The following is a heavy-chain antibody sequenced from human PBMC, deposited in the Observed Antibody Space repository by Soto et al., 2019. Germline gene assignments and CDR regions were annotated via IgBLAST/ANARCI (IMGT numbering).Heavy chain of an antibody. CDR2: IYHGVRT. Sequence: SETLSLPGAVSGSSITSNHFWGWIRQPPGKGLERIGSIYHGVRTSYSNPSLRDRVTISVDTSKNQFSLRLSSVTAADPAVYYCASSVFYHGSSCYYHCLDPAGKGT. J-gene: IGHJ5*02. V-gene: IGHV4-38-2*01. CDR3: ASSVFYHGSSCYYHCLDP. CDR1: GSSITSNHF. D-gene: IGHD3-22*01.